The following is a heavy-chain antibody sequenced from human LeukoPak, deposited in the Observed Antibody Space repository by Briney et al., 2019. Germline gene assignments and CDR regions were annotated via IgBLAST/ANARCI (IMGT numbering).Heavy chain of an antibody. CDR3: GRRTSYDTLTGYTYWYFDL. V-gene: IGHV4-59*01. Sequence: SETLSLTYTVSGGSISSYYWSWIRQPPGRGLEWIGYTSYSGSTDYNPSLRSRVTLSVDTSKNQLSLKLSSVTAADAAVYYCGRRTSYDTLTGYTYWYFDLWGRGTLVTVSS. J-gene: IGHJ2*01. D-gene: IGHD3-9*01. CDR2: TSYSGST. CDR1: GGSISSYY.